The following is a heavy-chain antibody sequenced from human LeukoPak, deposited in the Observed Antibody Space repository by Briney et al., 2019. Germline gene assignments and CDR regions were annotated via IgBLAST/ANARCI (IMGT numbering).Heavy chain of an antibody. J-gene: IGHJ4*02. CDR2: IFYSGIT. CDR1: GDSISSSSQY. V-gene: IGHV4-39*01. Sequence: SETLSLTCAVSGDSISSSSQYCGWIRQSPGKGLEWIGAIFYSGITSYNPSLKSRVTISVDQAKNQFSLKLTSVTAADTAVDYWARQGIALVRGVKQNYFYYSGQGDLVTVSS. D-gene: IGHD3-10*01. CDR3: ARQGIALVRGVKQNYFYY.